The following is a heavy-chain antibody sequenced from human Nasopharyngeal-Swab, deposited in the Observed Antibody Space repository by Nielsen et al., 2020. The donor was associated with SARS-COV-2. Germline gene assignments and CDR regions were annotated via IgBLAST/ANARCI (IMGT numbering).Heavy chain of an antibody. D-gene: IGHD1-26*01. CDR2: IYYSGST. CDR3: AGGAGYYYYYMDV. J-gene: IGHJ6*03. Sequence: WIRQSPGKGLEWIGSIYYSGSTYYNPSLKSRVTISVDTSKNQFSLKLSSVTAADTAVYYCAGGAGYYYYYMDVWGKGTTVTVSS. V-gene: IGHV4-39*01.